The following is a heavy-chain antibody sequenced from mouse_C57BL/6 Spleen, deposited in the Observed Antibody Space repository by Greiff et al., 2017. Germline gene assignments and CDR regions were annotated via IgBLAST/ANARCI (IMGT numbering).Heavy chain of an antibody. CDR3: ARSLYDYQPMDY. V-gene: IGHV1-72*01. J-gene: IGHJ4*01. CDR2: LDPNSGGT. CDR1: GYTFTSYW. Sequence: QVQLQQPGAELVKPGASVKLSCKASGYTFTSYWMTWVKQRPGRGLEWIGRLDPNSGGTKYNEKFKSQATLTVDKPSSTSYMQLSSLTYEDSAVYYCARSLYDYQPMDYWGQVTSGTVSS. D-gene: IGHD2-4*01.